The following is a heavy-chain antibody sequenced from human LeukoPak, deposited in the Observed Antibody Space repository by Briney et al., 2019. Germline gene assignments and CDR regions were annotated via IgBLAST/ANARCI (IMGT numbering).Heavy chain of an antibody. CDR3: ASSGRSFRGLFDY. Sequence: GGSLRLSCAASGFTFSSYWMHWVRQAPEKGLVWVSRINSDGSSTSYADSVKGRFTISRDNAKNTLYLQMNSLRAEDTAVYYCASSGRSFRGLFDYWGQGTLVTVSS. J-gene: IGHJ4*02. CDR1: GFTFSSYW. D-gene: IGHD3-10*01. V-gene: IGHV3-74*01. CDR2: INSDGSST.